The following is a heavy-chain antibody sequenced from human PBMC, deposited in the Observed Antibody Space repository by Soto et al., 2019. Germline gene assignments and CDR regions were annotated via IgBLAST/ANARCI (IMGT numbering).Heavy chain of an antibody. V-gene: IGHV1-69*01. Sequence: QVQLVQSGAEVKKPGSSVKVSCKTSGVSFNNNGIGWVRQAPGHGLEWMGGVSPPFRTSNYARKFQGRISITADASTGTVNMELSSLTSEDTAQYYCARVLDYGSGSYSPYGMDVWGQGTTVTGSS. D-gene: IGHD3-10*01. J-gene: IGHJ6*02. CDR1: GVSFNNNG. CDR2: VSPPFRTS. CDR3: ARVLDYGSGSYSPYGMDV.